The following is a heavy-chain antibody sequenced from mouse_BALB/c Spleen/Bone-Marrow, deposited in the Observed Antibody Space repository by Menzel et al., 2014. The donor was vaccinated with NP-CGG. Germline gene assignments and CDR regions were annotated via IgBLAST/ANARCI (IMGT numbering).Heavy chain of an antibody. CDR3: TRDRYYGNSFAY. D-gene: IGHD2-1*01. Sequence: DVKLVESGGGLVKPGGSLKLSCAASGFTFSSYTMSWIRPTPEKRLEWVATISSGGSYTYYPDSVKGRFTISRDNAKNTPYLQMISLKSEDTAMYYCTRDRYYGNSFAYWGQGTLVTVSA. CDR2: ISSGGSYT. V-gene: IGHV5-6-4*01. CDR1: GFTFSSYT. J-gene: IGHJ3*01.